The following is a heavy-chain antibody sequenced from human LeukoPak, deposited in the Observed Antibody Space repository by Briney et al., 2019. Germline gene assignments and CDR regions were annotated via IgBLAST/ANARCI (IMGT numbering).Heavy chain of an antibody. V-gene: IGHV3-43*01. CDR3: AKQRNDYWSGYLDH. J-gene: IGHJ4*02. CDR1: GSTFDEYT. CDR2: ISWDGGST. D-gene: IGHD3-3*01. Sequence: GGSLRLSCAASGSTFDEYTMHWVRQAPGKGLEWVSLISWDGGSTVYADSVKGRFTISRDNSKDSLYLEMSSLKTEDTALYYCAKQRNDYWSGYLDHWGQGTLVTISS.